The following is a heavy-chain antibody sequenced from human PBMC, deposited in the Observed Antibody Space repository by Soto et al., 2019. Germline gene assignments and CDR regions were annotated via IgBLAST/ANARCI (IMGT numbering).Heavy chain of an antibody. D-gene: IGHD2-2*01. CDR2: IWYDGSNK. CDR3: ARDTPPQDIVVVPAVPGGMDV. V-gene: IGHV3-33*01. J-gene: IGHJ6*02. CDR1: GFTFSSYG. Sequence: GGSLRLSCATSGFTFSSYGMHWVRQAPGKGLEWVAVIWYDGSNKYYADSVKGRFTISRDNSKNTLYLQMNSLRAEDTAVYYCARDTPPQDIVVVPAVPGGMDVWGQGTTVTVSS.